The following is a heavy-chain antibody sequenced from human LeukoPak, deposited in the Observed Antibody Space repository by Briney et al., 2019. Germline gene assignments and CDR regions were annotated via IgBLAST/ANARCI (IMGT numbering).Heavy chain of an antibody. J-gene: IGHJ3*02. V-gene: IGHV5-51*01. CDR1: GYSFTSYW. D-gene: IGHD2-21*02. Sequence: GESLKISCKGSGYSFTSYWIGWVRQMPGKGLEWMGIIYPGDSGTRYSPSFQGQVTISADKSISTAYLQWSSLKASDTAMYYCARGGPCGGDCYLRGEDAFDIWGQGTMVTVSS. CDR2: IYPGDSGT. CDR3: ARGGPCGGDCYLRGEDAFDI.